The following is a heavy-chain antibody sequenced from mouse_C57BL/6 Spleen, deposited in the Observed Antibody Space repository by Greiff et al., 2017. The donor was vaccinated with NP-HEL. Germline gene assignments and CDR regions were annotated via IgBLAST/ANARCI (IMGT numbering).Heavy chain of an antibody. V-gene: IGHV1-61*01. D-gene: IGHD2-4*01. CDR2: IYPSDSET. J-gene: IGHJ3*01. Sequence: QVQLQQPGAELVRPGSSVKLSCKASGYTFTSYWMDWVKQRPGQGLEWIGNIYPSDSETHYNQKFKDKATLTVDKSSSTAYMQLSSLTSEDSAVYYCARENYDYDEGPWFAYWGQGTLVTVSA. CDR3: ARENYDYDEGPWFAY. CDR1: GYTFTSYW.